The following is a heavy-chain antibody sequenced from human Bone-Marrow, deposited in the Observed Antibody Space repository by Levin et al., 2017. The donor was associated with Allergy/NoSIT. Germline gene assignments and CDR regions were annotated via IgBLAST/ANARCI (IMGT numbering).Heavy chain of an antibody. J-gene: IGHJ5*01. D-gene: IGHD1-14*01. CDR2: IYNSEIT. V-gene: IGHV4-39*07. CDR1: GASVNDGDTYY. Sequence: SETLSLTCTVSGASVNDGDTYYWGWIRQPPGKGLEWIGSIYNSEITFYNESLKSRVTISEDTPKNQIFLRLASVTAADTALYYCARARRITPRGTGNWFDSWGQGALVTVSS. CDR3: ARARRITPRGTGNWFDS.